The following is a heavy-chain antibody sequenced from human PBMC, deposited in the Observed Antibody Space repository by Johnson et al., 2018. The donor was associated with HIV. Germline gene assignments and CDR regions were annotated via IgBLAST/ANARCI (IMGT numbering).Heavy chain of an antibody. J-gene: IGHJ3*02. CDR3: AKWSILGATFSDALDI. D-gene: IGHD1-26*01. Sequence: QVQLVESGGGLVQPGKSLRLSCAASGFTFDDYAMHWVRQAPGKGLEWVSIIYSGGRTYHADSVKGRFTLSRDNSKNTLYLQMNSLRAEDTAVYYCAKWSILGATFSDALDIWGQGTLVIVSS. V-gene: IGHV3-NL1*01. CDR1: GFTFDDYA. CDR2: IYSGGRT.